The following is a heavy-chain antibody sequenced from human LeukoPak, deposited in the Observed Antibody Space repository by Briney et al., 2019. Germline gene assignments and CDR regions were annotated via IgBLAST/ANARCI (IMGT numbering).Heavy chain of an antibody. D-gene: IGHD3-10*01. J-gene: IGHJ6*04. CDR2: ISAYNGNT. Sequence: ASVKVSCKAPGYTLTSYAMNWVRQAPGQGLEWMGWISAYNGNTNYAQKLQGRVTMTTDTSTSTAYMELRSLRSDDTAVYYCARGPYGSGSYYNVWGKGTTVTVSS. CDR3: ARGPYGSGSYYNV. V-gene: IGHV1-18*01. CDR1: GYTLTSYA.